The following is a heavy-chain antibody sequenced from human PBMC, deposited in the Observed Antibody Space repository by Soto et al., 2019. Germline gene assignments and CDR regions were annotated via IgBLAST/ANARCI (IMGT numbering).Heavy chain of an antibody. CDR2: ISYDGSNK. CDR1: GFTFSSYA. D-gene: IGHD2-15*01. Sequence: QVQLVESGGGVVQPGRSLRLSCAASGFTFSSYAMHWVRQAPGKGLEWVAVISYDGSNKYYADSVKGRFTISRDNSKNTLYLQMNSLRAEDTAVYYCARGSNIVVVVAAFDYWGQGTLVTVSS. CDR3: ARGSNIVVVVAAFDY. J-gene: IGHJ4*02. V-gene: IGHV3-30-3*01.